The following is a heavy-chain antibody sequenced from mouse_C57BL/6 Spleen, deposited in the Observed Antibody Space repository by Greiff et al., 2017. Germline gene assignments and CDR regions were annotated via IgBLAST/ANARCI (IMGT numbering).Heavy chain of an antibody. V-gene: IGHV1-9*01. D-gene: IGHD1-1*01. Sequence: QVQLKQSGAELMKPGASVKLPCKATGYTFTGYWIEWVKQRPGHGLEWIGEILPGSGSTNYNEKFKGKATFTADTSSNTAYMQLSSLTTEDSAIYYWARSYGSSPAWFAYWGQGTLVTVSA. J-gene: IGHJ3*01. CDR1: GYTFTGYW. CDR2: ILPGSGST. CDR3: ARSYGSSPAWFAY.